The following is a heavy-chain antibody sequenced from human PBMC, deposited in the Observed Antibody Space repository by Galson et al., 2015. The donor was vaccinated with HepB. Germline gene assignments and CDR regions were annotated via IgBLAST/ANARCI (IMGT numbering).Heavy chain of an antibody. Sequence: LSLTCTVSGGSISSGDYYWSWIRQPPGKGLEWIGYIYYSGSTYYNPSLKSRVTISVDTSKNQFSLKLSSVTAADTAVYYCAGRVGQWLTEGRGADDAFDIWVQGTMFTVSS. V-gene: IGHV4-30-4*01. D-gene: IGHD6-19*01. CDR1: GGSISSGDYY. CDR3: AGRVGQWLTEGRGADDAFDI. CDR2: IYYSGST. J-gene: IGHJ3*02.